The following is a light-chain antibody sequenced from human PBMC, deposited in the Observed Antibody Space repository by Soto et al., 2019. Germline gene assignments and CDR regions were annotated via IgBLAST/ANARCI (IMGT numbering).Light chain of an antibody. CDR1: SSDVGGYNY. Sequence: QSVLTQPASVSGSPGQSITISCTGTSSDVGGYNYVSWYQQHPGKAPKLMIYDVSNRPSGVSNRFSGSKSGNTASLTISGXXXEXEXXYYCSSYTSSSTLYVFGTGTKLTVL. J-gene: IGLJ1*01. CDR3: SSYTSSSTLYV. CDR2: DVS. V-gene: IGLV2-14*01.